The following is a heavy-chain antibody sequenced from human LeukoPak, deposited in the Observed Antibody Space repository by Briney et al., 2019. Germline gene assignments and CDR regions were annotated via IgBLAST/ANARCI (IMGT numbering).Heavy chain of an antibody. CDR1: GFTFSDYY. Sequence: KPGGSLRLSCAASGFTFSDYYMSWIRQAPGKGLEWVSYISSSGSTIYYADSVKGRFTISRDNAKNSLYLQMNSLRAEDTSVYYCARAGVNYDSSGYFPDDAFDIWGQGTMVTVSS. D-gene: IGHD3-22*01. CDR3: ARAGVNYDSSGYFPDDAFDI. CDR2: ISSSGSTI. J-gene: IGHJ3*02. V-gene: IGHV3-11*04.